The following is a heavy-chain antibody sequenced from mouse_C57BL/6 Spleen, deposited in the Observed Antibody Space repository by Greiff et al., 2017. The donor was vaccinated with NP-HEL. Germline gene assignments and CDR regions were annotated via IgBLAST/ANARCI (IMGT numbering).Heavy chain of an antibody. J-gene: IGHJ4*01. Sequence: VQLQQPGAELVKPGASVKLSCKASGYTFTSYWMHWVKQRPGRGLEWIGRIDPNSGGTKYNEKFKSKATLTVDKPSSTAYMQLSSLTSEDSAVYYCARERLAYDYDEGTMDYWGQGTSVTVSS. CDR2: IDPNSGGT. V-gene: IGHV1-72*01. CDR3: ARERLAYDYDEGTMDY. CDR1: GYTFTSYW. D-gene: IGHD2-4*01.